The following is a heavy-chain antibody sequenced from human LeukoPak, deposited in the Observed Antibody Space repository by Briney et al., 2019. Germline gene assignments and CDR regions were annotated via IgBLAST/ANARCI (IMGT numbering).Heavy chain of an antibody. J-gene: IGHJ4*02. CDR2: IIPILGIA. Sequence: SVKVSCKASGGTFSSYTISWVRQAPGQGLEWMGRIIPILGIANYAQKFQGRVTITADKSTSTAYMELSSLRSEDTAVYYCARSRNYDILAGYSYYFDYWGQGTLVTVSS. D-gene: IGHD3-9*01. CDR1: GGTFSSYT. CDR3: ARSRNYDILAGYSYYFDY. V-gene: IGHV1-69*02.